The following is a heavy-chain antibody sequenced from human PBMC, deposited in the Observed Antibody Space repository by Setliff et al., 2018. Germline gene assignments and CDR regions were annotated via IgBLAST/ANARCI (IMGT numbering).Heavy chain of an antibody. D-gene: IGHD3-22*01. J-gene: IGHJ3*02. V-gene: IGHV4-34*01. CDR2: INHSGST. Sequence: SQTLSLTCAVYGGSFRGYYWTWIRQPPGKGLEWMGEINHSGSTHYNTSLKSRVTISVDTSKNQFSLNLNPALAADTALYYCAKRTYYYDSSGLPIDICNGFDIWGQGTVVTVSS. CDR1: GGSFRGYY. CDR3: AKRTYYYDSSGLPIDICNGFDI.